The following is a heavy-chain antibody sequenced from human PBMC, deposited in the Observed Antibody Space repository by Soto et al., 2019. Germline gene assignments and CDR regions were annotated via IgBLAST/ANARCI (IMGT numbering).Heavy chain of an antibody. CDR3: ASGQIRSPWTPGNY. J-gene: IGHJ4*02. D-gene: IGHD3-10*01. V-gene: IGHV1-46*01. Sequence: RASVKVSCKVSGYTFTNYYMHWVRQAPGQGLEWMGIMNPSDGSTSYLQKFQGRVTTTRDTSTSTVHMELSSLRSDDTAMYYCASGQIRSPWTPGNYWGQGTLVTVSS. CDR1: GYTFTNYY. CDR2: MNPSDGST.